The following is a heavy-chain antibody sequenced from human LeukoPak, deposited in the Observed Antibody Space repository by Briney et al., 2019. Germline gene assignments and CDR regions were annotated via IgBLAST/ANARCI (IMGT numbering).Heavy chain of an antibody. D-gene: IGHD6-13*01. CDR3: ARHAKAYGSSCDY. Sequence: GESLKISCNGSGYXFTTYWISWVRQMPVKGLEWMGRIDPSDSYTNYSPSFQGHVTISADKSFSTAYLQWTSLKASDTAMYYCARHAKAYGSSCDYWGQGTLVTVSS. CDR1: GYXFTTYW. V-gene: IGHV5-10-1*01. CDR2: IDPSDSYT. J-gene: IGHJ4*02.